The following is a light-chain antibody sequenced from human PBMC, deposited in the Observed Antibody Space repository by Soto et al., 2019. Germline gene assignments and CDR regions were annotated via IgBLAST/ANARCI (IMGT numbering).Light chain of an antibody. CDR3: QQYDSSRT. CDR2: GVS. J-gene: IGKJ1*01. Sequence: EIVLTQSPGTLSSSPGERATLSCRASQSVPSNFLAWYRQKPGQAPILLIYGVSRRATGIPDRFSGSGSGTDFPLTISRLEPEDFAVYYCQQYDSSRTFGQGTKVEIK. CDR1: QSVPSNF. V-gene: IGKV3-20*01.